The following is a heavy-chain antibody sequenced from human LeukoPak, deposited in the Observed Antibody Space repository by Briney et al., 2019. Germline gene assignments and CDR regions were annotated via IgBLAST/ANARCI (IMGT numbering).Heavy chain of an antibody. CDR3: ARLYYDSRGYYWFDR. D-gene: IGHD3-22*01. CDR2: IYYSGST. CDR1: GVSITSSSFY. V-gene: IGHV4-39*01. Sequence: PSETLSLTCTVSGVSITSSSFYWGWIRQPPGKGLAWLGSIYYSGSTYDNPSLNSRATISVNSSKNLFFLKLSSVTAADTAVYYCARLYYDSRGYYWFDRWGQGTLVTVS. J-gene: IGHJ5*02.